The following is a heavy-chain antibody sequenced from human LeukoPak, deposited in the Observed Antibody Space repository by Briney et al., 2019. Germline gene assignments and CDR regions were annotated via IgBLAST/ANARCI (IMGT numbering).Heavy chain of an antibody. Sequence: GGSLRLSCVASGFTFSDYYMSWIRQAPGKGLEWVSYISSSGTTISYADSVKGRFTISRDNAKNSLYLQMNSLRAEDTAVYYCARGEYGSGSSMDYWGQGTLVTVSS. CDR3: ARGEYGSGSSMDY. CDR2: ISSSGTTI. J-gene: IGHJ4*02. CDR1: GFTFSDYY. D-gene: IGHD3-10*01. V-gene: IGHV3-11*01.